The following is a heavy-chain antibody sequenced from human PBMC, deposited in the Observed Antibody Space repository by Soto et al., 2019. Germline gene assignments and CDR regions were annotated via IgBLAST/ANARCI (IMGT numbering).Heavy chain of an antibody. Sequence: GASVKVSCKASGYTFTGYYMHWVRQAPGQGLEWMGWINPNSGGTNYAQKFQGRVTMTRDTSISTAYMELSRLRSDDTAVYYCARLVLRFLEWTDAFDIWCQGTMVTVSS. CDR2: INPNSGGT. V-gene: IGHV1-2*02. CDR1: GYTFTGYY. D-gene: IGHD3-3*01. J-gene: IGHJ3*02. CDR3: ARLVLRFLEWTDAFDI.